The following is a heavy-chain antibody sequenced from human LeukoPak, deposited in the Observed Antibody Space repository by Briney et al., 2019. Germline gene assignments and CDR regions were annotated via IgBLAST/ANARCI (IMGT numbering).Heavy chain of an antibody. J-gene: IGHJ3*02. D-gene: IGHD3-22*01. V-gene: IGHV4-59*01. CDR1: GGSISSYY. Sequence: KPSETLSLTCTVSGGSISSYYWSWIRQPPGKGLEWIGYIYYSGSTNYNPSLKSRVTISVDTSKNQSSLKLSSVTAADTAVYYCARVRTYYYDSSGFDAFDIWGQGIMVTVSS. CDR3: ARVRTYYYDSSGFDAFDI. CDR2: IYYSGST.